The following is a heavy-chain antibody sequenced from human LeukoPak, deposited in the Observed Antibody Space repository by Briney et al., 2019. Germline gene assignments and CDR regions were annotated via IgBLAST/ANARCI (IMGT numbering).Heavy chain of an antibody. V-gene: IGHV3-30*02. CDR2: IRYDGSNK. CDR1: GFTFSSYG. Sequence: GGSLRLSCAASGFTFSSYGMHWVRQAPGKGLEWVAFIRYDGSNKYYADSVKGRFTISRDNSKNTLYLQMNSLRAEDTAVYYCARETYDSSGYYLYYFDYWGQGTLVTVSS. CDR3: ARETYDSSGYYLYYFDY. D-gene: IGHD3-22*01. J-gene: IGHJ4*02.